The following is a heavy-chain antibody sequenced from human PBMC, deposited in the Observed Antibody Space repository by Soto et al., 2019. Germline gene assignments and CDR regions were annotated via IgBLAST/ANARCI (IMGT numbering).Heavy chain of an antibody. CDR1: GFTFSSYG. CDR2: ISYDGSNK. CDR3: VKDNQKATSYFDY. J-gene: IGHJ4*02. V-gene: IGHV3-30*18. D-gene: IGHD5-12*01. Sequence: PGGSLRLSCAASGFTFSSYGMHWVRQAPGKGLEWVAVISYDGSNKYYADSVKGRFTISRDNSKNTLYLQMNSLRAEDTAVYYCVKDNQKATSYFDYWGQGTLVTVPQ.